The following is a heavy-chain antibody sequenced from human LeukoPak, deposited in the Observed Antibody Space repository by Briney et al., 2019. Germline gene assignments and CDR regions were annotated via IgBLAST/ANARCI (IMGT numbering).Heavy chain of an antibody. D-gene: IGHD3-10*01. CDR1: GFTFSNYG. Sequence: GGSLRLSCAASGFTFSNYGMHWVRQAPGKGLEWVAVIWYDGNNKYYADSVKGRFTISRDNAKNSLYLQMNSLRAEDTAVYYCASNSKVRGKGTDYWGQGTLVTVSS. V-gene: IGHV3-33*03. J-gene: IGHJ4*02. CDR2: IWYDGNNK. CDR3: ASNSKVRGKGTDY.